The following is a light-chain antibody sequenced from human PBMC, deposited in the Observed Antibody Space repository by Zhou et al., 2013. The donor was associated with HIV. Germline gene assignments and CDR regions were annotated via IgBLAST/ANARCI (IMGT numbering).Light chain of an antibody. CDR1: QALDGW. CDR2: AAS. V-gene: IGKV1-12*01. J-gene: IGKJ4*01. CDR3: QQGDSFPLT. Sequence: DIQMTQSPSSVSASVGDRVTITCRASQALDGWLVWYQQKPGKAPKVLIYAASRLQSGIPSRFSGSGSGTDFTLTISSLQPEDSATYYCQQGDSFPLTFGGGTKLEIK.